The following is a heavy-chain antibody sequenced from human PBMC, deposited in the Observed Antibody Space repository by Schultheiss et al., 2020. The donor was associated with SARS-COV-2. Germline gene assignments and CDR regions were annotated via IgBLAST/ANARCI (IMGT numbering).Heavy chain of an antibody. Sequence: SETLSLTCTVSGGSISSYSWSWIRQPAGKGLEWIGRIHVSGSTNYNPSLKSRVTMSVDTSKNQFSLKLSSVTAADTAVYYCARGGVAAAGYYYMDVWGKGTTVTVSS. D-gene: IGHD6-13*01. CDR3: ARGGVAAAGYYYMDV. CDR1: GGSISSYS. J-gene: IGHJ6*03. V-gene: IGHV4-4*07. CDR2: IHVSGST.